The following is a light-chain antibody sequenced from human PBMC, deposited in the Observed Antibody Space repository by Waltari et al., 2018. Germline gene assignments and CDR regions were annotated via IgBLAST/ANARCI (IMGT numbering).Light chain of an antibody. V-gene: IGLV2-23*02. J-gene: IGLJ2*01. CDR3: CSYAGPATFVV. Sequence: QSALTQPASVSGSPGQSITIPCTGMSSDVGSYTLVPWYQQFPGRAPQLIIYEVYRRPSGISDRFSGSKSGNTASLTISGLRAEDEADYYCCSYAGPATFVVFGGGTKSDRP. CDR2: EVY. CDR1: SSDVGSYTL.